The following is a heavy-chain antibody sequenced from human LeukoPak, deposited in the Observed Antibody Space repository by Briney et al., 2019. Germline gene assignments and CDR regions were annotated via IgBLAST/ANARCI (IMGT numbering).Heavy chain of an antibody. CDR1: GFTFSRYW. Sequence: GGSLRLSCAASGFTFSRYWIHWVRQAPGKGLEWVSRINPDGSTTTYADSVKGRFTISRDNAKNTVYLQMNNLRAEDTALYHCVRVLSGSWDWFDPWGQGTLVTVSS. CDR3: VRVLSGSWDWFDP. D-gene: IGHD3-22*01. CDR2: INPDGSTT. V-gene: IGHV3-74*01. J-gene: IGHJ5*02.